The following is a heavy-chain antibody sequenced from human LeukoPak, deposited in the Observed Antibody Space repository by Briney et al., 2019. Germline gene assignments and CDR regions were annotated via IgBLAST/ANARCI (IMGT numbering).Heavy chain of an antibody. V-gene: IGHV3-30-3*01. CDR1: GFTFSSYA. J-gene: IGHJ5*02. D-gene: IGHD5-24*01. CDR3: ARAPLVLQYRWWFDP. Sequence: GGSLRLSCAASGFTFSSYAMHWVRQAPGKGLEWVAVISYDGSNKYYADSVKGRFTISRDNAKNSLYLQMNSLRAEDTAVYHCARAPLVLQYRWWFDPWGQGSLVIVSS. CDR2: ISYDGSNK.